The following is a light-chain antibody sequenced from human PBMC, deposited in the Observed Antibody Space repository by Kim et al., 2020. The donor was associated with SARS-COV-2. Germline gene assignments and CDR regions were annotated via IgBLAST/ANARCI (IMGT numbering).Light chain of an antibody. Sequence: SLSPGEGATLSCRASQNINNYLAWYQQKPGQAPRLLIYDGYFRATGIPARFSGSGSGTEFTLTISSLEPEDFVVYYCQQRNNWPRTFGQGTKLEI. CDR2: DGY. J-gene: IGKJ2*01. CDR1: QNINNY. V-gene: IGKV3-11*01. CDR3: QQRNNWPRT.